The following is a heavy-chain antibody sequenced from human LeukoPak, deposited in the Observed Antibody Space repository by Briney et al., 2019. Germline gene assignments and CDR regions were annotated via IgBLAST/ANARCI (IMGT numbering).Heavy chain of an antibody. CDR3: ARVVSEYYYGSGSQPYYYYGMDV. CDR1: GGSISSGGYR. V-gene: IGHV4-31*03. D-gene: IGHD3-10*01. Sequence: SETLSLTCTVSGGSISSGGYRWSWIRQHPGKGLEWIGYIYYSGSTYYNPSLKSRVTISVDTSKNQFSLKLSSVTAADTAVYYCARVVSEYYYGSGSQPYYYYGMDVWGQGTTVTVSS. J-gene: IGHJ6*02. CDR2: IYYSGST.